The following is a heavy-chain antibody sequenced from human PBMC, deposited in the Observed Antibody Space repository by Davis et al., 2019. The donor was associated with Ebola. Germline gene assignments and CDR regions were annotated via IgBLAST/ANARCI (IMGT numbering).Heavy chain of an antibody. V-gene: IGHV3-74*01. D-gene: IGHD6-13*01. CDR3: ARGEQQLADY. Sequence: PGGSLRLSCAASGFTFSSYGMNWVRQAPGKGLEWVSRINSDGSSTSYADSVKGRFTISRDNAKNTLYLQMNSLRAEDTAVYYCARGEQQLADYWGQGTLVTVSS. CDR2: INSDGSST. CDR1: GFTFSSYG. J-gene: IGHJ4*02.